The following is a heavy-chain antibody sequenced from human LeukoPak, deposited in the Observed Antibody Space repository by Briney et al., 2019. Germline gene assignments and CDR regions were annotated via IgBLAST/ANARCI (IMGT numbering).Heavy chain of an antibody. D-gene: IGHD3-3*01. CDR1: GGSISSGSYY. CDR2: IYTSGST. CDR3: ARDRTYYDSTDATGGSDYYYYGMDV. J-gene: IGHJ6*02. Sequence: PSETLSLTCTVSGGSISSGSYYWSWIRQPAGKGLEWIGRIYTSGSTNYNPSLKIRVTISVDTSKNQFSLKLSSVTAADTAVYYCARDRTYYDSTDATGGSDYYYYGMDVWGQGTTVTVSS. V-gene: IGHV4-61*02.